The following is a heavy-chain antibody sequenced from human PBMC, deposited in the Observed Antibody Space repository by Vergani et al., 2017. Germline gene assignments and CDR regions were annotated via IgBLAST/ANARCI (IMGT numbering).Heavy chain of an antibody. V-gene: IGHV4-30-2*01. J-gene: IGHJ4*02. Sequence: QLQLQESGSGPVKPSQTLSLTCAVSGGSISSGGYSWSWIRQPPGKGLEWIGYIYHSGSTYYNPSLKSRVTISVDRSKNQFSLKLSSVTAADTAVYYCARGGGEGTVDYWGQGTLVTVSS. CDR2: IYHSGST. CDR1: GGSISSGGYS. CDR3: ARGGGEGTVDY. D-gene: IGHD3-16*01.